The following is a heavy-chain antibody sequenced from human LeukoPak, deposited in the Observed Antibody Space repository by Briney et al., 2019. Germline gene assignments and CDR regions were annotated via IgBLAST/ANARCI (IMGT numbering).Heavy chain of an antibody. J-gene: IGHJ4*02. CDR1: GGSISSYY. CDR2: IYYSGST. Sequence: SETLSLTCTVSGGSISSYYGSWIRQPPGKGLEWIGYIYYSGSTNYNPSLKSRVTISVDTSKNQFSLKLSSVTAADTAVYYCARRGRDFCSGRYLGYWGQGTLVTVSS. D-gene: IGHD3-3*01. CDR3: ARRGRDFCSGRYLGY. V-gene: IGHV4-59*12.